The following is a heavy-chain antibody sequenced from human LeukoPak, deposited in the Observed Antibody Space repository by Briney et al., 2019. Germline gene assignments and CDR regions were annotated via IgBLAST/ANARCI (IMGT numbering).Heavy chain of an antibody. V-gene: IGHV1-2*06. D-gene: IGHD6-13*01. Sequence: ASVKVSCKASGYTFTGYYMHWVRQAPGQGLEWMGRINPNSGGTNYAQKFQGRVTMTRDTSISTAYMELSRLRSDDTAVYYCASSTVWYHRDAFDIWGQGTMVTVSS. CDR3: ASSTVWYHRDAFDI. CDR1: GYTFTGYY. CDR2: INPNSGGT. J-gene: IGHJ3*02.